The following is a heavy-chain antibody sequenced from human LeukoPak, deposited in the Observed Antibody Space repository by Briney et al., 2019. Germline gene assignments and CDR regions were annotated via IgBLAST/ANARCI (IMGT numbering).Heavy chain of an antibody. CDR1: GFTFSSYG. CDR2: ISYDGSNK. V-gene: IGHV3-30*18. D-gene: IGHD4-17*01. J-gene: IGHJ4*02. CDR3: AKGADYGGYGLDY. Sequence: GRSLRLSCAASGFTFSSYGMHWVRQAPGKGLEWVAVISYDGSNKYYADSVKGRFTISRDNSKNTLYLQMNSLRAEDTAVYYCAKGADYGGYGLDYWGQGTLVTVSS.